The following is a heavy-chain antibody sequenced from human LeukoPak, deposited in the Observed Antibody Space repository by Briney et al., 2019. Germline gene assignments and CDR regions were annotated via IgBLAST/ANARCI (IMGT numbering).Heavy chain of an antibody. CDR1: GGSISNYY. Sequence: PSETLSFTCTVSGGSISNYYWSWIRQPPGKDMEWIGFAYYSGSTNYNPSLKSRVTISIDKSKNQFSLRLSSVTAADTAVYYCARRPGTGNYFDYWGQGTLVTVSS. V-gene: IGHV4-59*08. J-gene: IGHJ4*02. CDR2: AYYSGST. D-gene: IGHD3/OR15-3a*01. CDR3: ARRPGTGNYFDY.